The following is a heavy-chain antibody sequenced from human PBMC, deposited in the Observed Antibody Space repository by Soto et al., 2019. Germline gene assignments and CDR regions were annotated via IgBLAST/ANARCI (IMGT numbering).Heavy chain of an antibody. CDR3: ARALWRDYYYYYGMDV. V-gene: IGHV3-30-3*01. CDR2: ISYDGSNK. D-gene: IGHD3-3*01. CDR1: GFTFSSYA. Sequence: GSLRLSCAASGFTFSSYAMHWVRQAPGKGLEWVAVISYDGSNKYYADSVKGRFTISRDNSKNTLYLQMNSLRAEDTAVYYCARALWRDYYYYYGMDVWGQGTTVTVSS. J-gene: IGHJ6*02.